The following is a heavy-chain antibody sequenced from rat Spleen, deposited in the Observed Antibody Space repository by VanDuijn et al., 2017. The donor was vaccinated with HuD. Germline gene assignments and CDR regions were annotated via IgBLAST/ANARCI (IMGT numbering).Heavy chain of an antibody. CDR1: GFTFSNYD. CDR2: ISFDGSTT. V-gene: IGHV5-20*01. CDR3: TTENYWFAY. D-gene: IGHD1-10*01. Sequence: EVQLVESGGGLVQPGRSMKLSCAVSGFTFSNYDMAWVRQAPTKGPEWVASISFDGSTTYYRDSVKGRFTISRDNTKSNLYLQMNSLRSEDTATYYCTTENYWFAYWGQGTLVTVSS. J-gene: IGHJ3*01.